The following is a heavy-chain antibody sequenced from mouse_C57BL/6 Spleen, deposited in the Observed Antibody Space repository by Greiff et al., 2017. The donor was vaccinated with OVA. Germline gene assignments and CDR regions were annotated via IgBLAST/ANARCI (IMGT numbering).Heavy chain of an antibody. CDR2: ISYDGSN. CDR3: ASGTGDWYFDV. J-gene: IGHJ1*03. Sequence: ESGPGLVKPSQSLSLTCSVTGYSITSGYYWNWIRQFPGNKLEWMGYISYDGSNNYNPSLKNRISITRDTSKNQFFLKLNSVTTEDTATYYCASGTGDWYFDVWGTGTTVTVSS. V-gene: IGHV3-6*01. D-gene: IGHD4-1*01. CDR1: GYSITSGYY.